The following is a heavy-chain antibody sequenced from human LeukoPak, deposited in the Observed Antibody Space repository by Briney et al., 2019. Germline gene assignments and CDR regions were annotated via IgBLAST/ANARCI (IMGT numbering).Heavy chain of an antibody. CDR3: PGDNPRGSTREPIT. Sequence: GGSLRLSCAASGFTVSSNYMSWVRQAPGKGLESVSIIYSGDSIHYAETVKSRFADSRENSKYTLYLEVNSLRTEDTAVDYCPGDNPRGSTREPITWGQGTLVTVSS. CDR1: GFTVSSNY. J-gene: IGHJ5*02. D-gene: IGHD1-14*01. V-gene: IGHV3-53*01. CDR2: IYSGDSI.